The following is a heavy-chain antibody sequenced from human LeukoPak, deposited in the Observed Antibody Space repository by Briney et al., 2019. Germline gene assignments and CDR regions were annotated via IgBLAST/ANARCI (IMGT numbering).Heavy chain of an antibody. CDR3: ARVLLWFGELPSYYMDV. CDR1: GYTFTSYD. CDR2: MNPNSGNT. J-gene: IGHJ6*03. D-gene: IGHD3-10*01. Sequence: ASVKVSCKASGYTFTSYDINWVRQATGQGLEWMGWMNPNSGNTGYAQKFQGRVTMTRNTSTSTAYMELSSLRSEDTAVYYCARVLLWFGELPSYYMDVWGKGTTVTVSS. V-gene: IGHV1-8*01.